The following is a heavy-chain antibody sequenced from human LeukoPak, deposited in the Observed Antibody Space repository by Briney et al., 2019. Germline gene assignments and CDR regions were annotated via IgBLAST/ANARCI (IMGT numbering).Heavy chain of an antibody. V-gene: IGHV4-61*02. CDR2: IYPSGST. CDR3: ARARFLEWTTTYYYMDV. J-gene: IGHJ6*03. D-gene: IGHD3-3*01. Sequence: SQTLSLTCTVSGDSITSVGYYWNWIRQPAGTELEWIGRIYPSGSTNYNPSLKSRVTISVDTSKNQFSLKLSSVTAADTAVYYXARARFLEWTTTYYYMDVWGKGTTVTVSS. CDR1: GDSITSVGYY.